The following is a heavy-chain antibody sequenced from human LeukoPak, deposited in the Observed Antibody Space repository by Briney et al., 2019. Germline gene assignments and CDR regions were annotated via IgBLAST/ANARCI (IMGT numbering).Heavy chain of an antibody. CDR1: NYSISTDYY. Sequence: PSETLSLTCTVSNYSISTDYYWGWIRQPPGKGLEWIGTMYHSGSTYYNPSLKSRVTISVDTSKNQFSLKLSSVTAADTAVYYCARGRRITMIATMPRDYWGQGTLVTVSS. D-gene: IGHD3-22*01. CDR3: ARGRRITMIATMPRDY. V-gene: IGHV4-38-2*02. J-gene: IGHJ4*02. CDR2: MYHSGST.